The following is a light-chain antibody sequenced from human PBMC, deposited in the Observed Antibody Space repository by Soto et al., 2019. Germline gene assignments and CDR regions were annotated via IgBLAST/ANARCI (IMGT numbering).Light chain of an antibody. CDR2: EVT. J-gene: IGLJ2*01. CDR3: SAYAGNNNPVI. Sequence: QSDLTQPPSASGSPGQSVTISCTGTSSDVGGHNFVSWYQQHPGKAPKFLIYEVTKRRSGVPDRFSGSKSGITASLTVSGLQADDEAYYYCSAYAGNNNPVIFGGGTKVTVL. V-gene: IGLV2-8*01. CDR1: SSDVGGHNF.